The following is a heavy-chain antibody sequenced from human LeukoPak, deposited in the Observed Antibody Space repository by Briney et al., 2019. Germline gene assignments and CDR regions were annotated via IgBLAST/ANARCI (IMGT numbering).Heavy chain of an antibody. CDR2: INHSGST. J-gene: IGHJ4*02. CDR3: AREWLVTPFDY. Sequence: SETLSLTCAVYGGSFSGYYWSWIRQPPGKGLEWIGEINHSGSTNYNPSLKSRVTISVDTSKNQFSLKLSSVTAADTAVYYCAREWLVTPFDYWGQGTLVTVSS. D-gene: IGHD6-19*01. CDR1: GGSFSGYY. V-gene: IGHV4-34*01.